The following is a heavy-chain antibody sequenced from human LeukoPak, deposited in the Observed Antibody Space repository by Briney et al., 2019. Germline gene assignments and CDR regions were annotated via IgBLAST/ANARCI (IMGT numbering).Heavy chain of an antibody. D-gene: IGHD3-9*01. CDR1: GSTFTAND. Sequence: ASVNLSFNGSGSTFTANDNHWGGLGPRPGNGLEGRSNLNSGVTKYEQKFQGRVTMTTDTSLSTVYMDLSGLRSDDTAVYYCARGWSSPPINLDNWGQGTLVTVSS. CDR3: ARGWSSPPINLDN. CDR2: SNLNSGVT. V-gene: IGHV1-2*06. J-gene: IGHJ4*02.